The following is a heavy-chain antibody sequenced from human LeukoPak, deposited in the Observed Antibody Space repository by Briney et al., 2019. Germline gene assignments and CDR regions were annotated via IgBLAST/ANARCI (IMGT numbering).Heavy chain of an antibody. J-gene: IGHJ4*02. CDR3: ARGGGANNWDYYFDY. D-gene: IGHD1-1*01. Sequence: SGGSLRLSCAASGFTFSAYSMNWIRQAPGKGLEWVSSISSSSSEVYYVDSVRGRFTISRDAAENSLYLQVNNLRAEDTAVYYCARGGGANNWDYYFDYWGRGTLVTVSS. V-gene: IGHV3-21*06. CDR1: GFTFSAYS. CDR2: ISSSSSEV.